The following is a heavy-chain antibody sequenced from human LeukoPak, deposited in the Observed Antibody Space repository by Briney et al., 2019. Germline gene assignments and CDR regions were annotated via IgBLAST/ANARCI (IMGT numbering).Heavy chain of an antibody. Sequence: GSSVNLSCKASGGTSSSYSIRWVRHAPRQGLEWMGGILPIFGTANYTQKFQGRVTITTDESTSTAYMELSSLRSEDTAVYYWARDRYSGSHDCWGQGTLVTVSS. D-gene: IGHD1-26*01. J-gene: IGHJ4*02. CDR3: ARDRYSGSHDC. CDR2: ILPIFGTA. V-gene: IGHV1-69*05. CDR1: GGTSSSYS.